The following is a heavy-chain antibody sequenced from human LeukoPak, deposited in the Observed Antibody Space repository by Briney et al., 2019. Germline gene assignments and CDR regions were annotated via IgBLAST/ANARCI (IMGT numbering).Heavy chain of an antibody. J-gene: IGHJ4*02. V-gene: IGHV3-7*01. CDR2: IKQDGSEK. D-gene: IGHD6-13*01. CDR3: ARDRYITRSWGYDFDY. CDR1: GFTFSSYW. Sequence: GGSLRLSCAVSGFTFSSYWMSWVSQAPGKGLEWVANIKQDGSEKYYVDSVKGRFTISRDNAENSLYLQMNTLRAEDTAVYYCARDRYITRSWGYDFDYWGQGTLVTVSS.